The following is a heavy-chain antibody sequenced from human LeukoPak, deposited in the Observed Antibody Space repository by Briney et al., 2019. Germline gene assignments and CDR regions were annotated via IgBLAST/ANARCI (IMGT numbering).Heavy chain of an antibody. CDR3: ARLPMAVTPHVDY. Sequence: SETLSLTCTVSGGSITSYYRSWIRQSPGKGLEWIGFMYYSGTTNYNPSLTSRVTISLGMSKNQFSLKLSSVTAADTAVYYCARLPMAVTPHVDYWGQGTLVTVSS. CDR2: MYYSGTT. D-gene: IGHD2-21*02. J-gene: IGHJ4*02. V-gene: IGHV4-59*01. CDR1: GGSITSYY.